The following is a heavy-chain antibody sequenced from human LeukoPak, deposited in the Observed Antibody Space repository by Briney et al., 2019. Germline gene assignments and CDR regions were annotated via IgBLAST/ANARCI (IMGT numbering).Heavy chain of an antibody. CDR1: GVTFSSYG. CDR2: ISSDGNDK. CDR3: AKDLGVVVPAAVQGWFDP. J-gene: IGHJ5*02. Sequence: GGSLRLSCAASGVTFSSYGMHWVRQAPGKGLEWVALISSDGNDKLYGDSVKGRFTISRDDSKSTLYLQMNSLRAEDTAVYYCAKDLGVVVPAAVQGWFDPWGQGTLVTASS. D-gene: IGHD2-2*01. V-gene: IGHV3-30*18.